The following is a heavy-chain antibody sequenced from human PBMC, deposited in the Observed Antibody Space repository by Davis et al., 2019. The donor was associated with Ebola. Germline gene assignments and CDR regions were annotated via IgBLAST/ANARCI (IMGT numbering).Heavy chain of an antibody. V-gene: IGHV3-23*01. Sequence: GESLKISCAASGFTFSSYAMTWVRQGPGKGLEWVSVITTGGSTQYADSVKGRFTISRDNAKNSLYLQMNSLRAEDTAVYYCARDLVHIDYWGQGTLVTVSS. CDR2: ITTGGST. D-gene: IGHD6-13*01. J-gene: IGHJ4*02. CDR3: ARDLVHIDY. CDR1: GFTFSSYA.